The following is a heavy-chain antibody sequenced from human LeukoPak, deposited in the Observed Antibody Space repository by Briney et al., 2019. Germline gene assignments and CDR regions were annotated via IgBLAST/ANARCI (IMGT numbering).Heavy chain of an antibody. V-gene: IGHV3-23*01. CDR3: AKDLGCSSTSCDRDY. D-gene: IGHD2-2*02. CDR1: GFTFSSYA. Sequence: GASLRLSCAASGFTFSSYAMSWVRQAPGKGLEWVSAISGSGGSTYYADSVRGRFTISRDNSKNTLYLQMNSLRAEDTAVYYCAKDLGCSSTSCDRDYWGQGTLVTVSS. J-gene: IGHJ4*02. CDR2: ISGSGGST.